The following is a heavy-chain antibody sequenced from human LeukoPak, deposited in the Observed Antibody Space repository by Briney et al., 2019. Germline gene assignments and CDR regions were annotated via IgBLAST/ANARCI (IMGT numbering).Heavy chain of an antibody. CDR2: INQYESEK. J-gene: IGHJ4*02. V-gene: IGHV3-7*01. CDR1: GFTFSSNW. Sequence: GGSLRLSCAASGFTFSSNWMSWVRQAPGKGLEWVANINQYESEKYYVDSVKGRFTISRDNAKNSLYLQMNSLSVEDTAMYYCAMGDYFDYWGQGTLVTVSS. CDR3: AMGDYFDY.